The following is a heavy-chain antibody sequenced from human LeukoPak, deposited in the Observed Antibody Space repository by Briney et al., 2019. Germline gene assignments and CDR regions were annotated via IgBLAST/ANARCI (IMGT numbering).Heavy chain of an antibody. V-gene: IGHV4-39*01. J-gene: IGHJ6*03. CDR1: GGSISSSSYY. CDR2: IYYSGTA. D-gene: IGHD6-13*01. Sequence: PSETLPLTCAVFGGSISSSSYYWGWIRQPPGKGLEWIGSIYYSGTAYYNRSLKSRVTISVDTSKNQFSLKLSSVTAADTAVYYCARHVQLRTYSTPYYYYMDVWGKGTTVTISS. CDR3: ARHVQLRTYSTPYYYYMDV.